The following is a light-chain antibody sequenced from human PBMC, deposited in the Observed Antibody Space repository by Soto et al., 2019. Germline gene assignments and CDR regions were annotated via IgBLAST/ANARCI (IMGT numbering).Light chain of an antibody. J-gene: IGKJ1*01. CDR3: QHYGYSLWT. V-gene: IGKV3-11*01. CDR2: DAS. CDR1: QSLGHF. Sequence: EIVLTQSPATLSLSPGESATLSCRASQSLGHFLVWYQQKPGQAPRLLISDASKRATGIPARFSGSGSGTDFTLTITRLEPEDFAVYYCQHYGYSLWTFGQGTKVDIK.